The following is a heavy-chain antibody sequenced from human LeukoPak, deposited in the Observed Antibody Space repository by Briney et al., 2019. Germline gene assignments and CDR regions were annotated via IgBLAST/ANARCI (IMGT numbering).Heavy chain of an antibody. V-gene: IGHV1-46*01. Sequence: ASVKVSCKASGYTFTSYYMHWVRQAPGQGLEWVGIINPSGGSTSYAQKFQGRVTMTRDTSTSTVYMELSSLRSEDTAVYYCARSGGSGSYYILFDYWGQGTLVTVSS. D-gene: IGHD3-10*01. CDR3: ARSGGSGSYYILFDY. CDR1: GYTFTSYY. J-gene: IGHJ4*02. CDR2: INPSGGST.